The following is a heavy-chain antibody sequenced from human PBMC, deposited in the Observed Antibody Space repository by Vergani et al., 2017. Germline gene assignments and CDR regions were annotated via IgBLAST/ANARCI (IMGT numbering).Heavy chain of an antibody. D-gene: IGHD6-19*01. CDR1: GFTFSSYG. CDR2: ISYDGSNK. Sequence: VQLVESGGGVVQPGRSLRLSCAASGFTFSSYGMHWVRQAPGKGLEWVAVISYDGSNKYYADSVKGRFTISRDNSKNTLYLQMNSLRAEDTAVYYCAKGSSGWPRYMDVWGKGTTVTVSS. V-gene: IGHV3-30*18. CDR3: AKGSSGWPRYMDV. J-gene: IGHJ6*03.